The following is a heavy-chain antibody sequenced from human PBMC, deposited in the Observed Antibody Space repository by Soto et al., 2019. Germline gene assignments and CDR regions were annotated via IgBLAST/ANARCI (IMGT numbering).Heavy chain of an antibody. Sequence: VNGYCKTSVYAFSVFDGSWRRQAHGQGLEWMGWMNTNTGNTGYAQKFQGRVTMTRDTSISTAYMELRRLRSEDTAVYYCAGVVRFFGGDAGYWGKGTLV. CDR2: MNTNTGNT. J-gene: IGHJ4*02. CDR1: VYAFSVFD. V-gene: IGHV1-8*01. CDR3: AGVVRFFGGDAGY. D-gene: IGHD3-3*01.